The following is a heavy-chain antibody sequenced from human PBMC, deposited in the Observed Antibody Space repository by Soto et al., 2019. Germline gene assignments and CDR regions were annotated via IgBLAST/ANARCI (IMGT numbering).Heavy chain of an antibody. CDR3: AKGGMYSSSHFDY. V-gene: IGHV3-23*01. Sequence: EVQLLESGGGLVQPGGSLRLSCAASGFTFSSYAMSWVRQAPGKGLEWVSAISGSGGSTYYADSVKGRFTISRDNSKNKLYLQMNSLRAEDTALYYCAKGGMYSSSHFDYWGQGTLVTVSS. CDR1: GFTFSSYA. CDR2: ISGSGGST. J-gene: IGHJ4*02. D-gene: IGHD6-6*01.